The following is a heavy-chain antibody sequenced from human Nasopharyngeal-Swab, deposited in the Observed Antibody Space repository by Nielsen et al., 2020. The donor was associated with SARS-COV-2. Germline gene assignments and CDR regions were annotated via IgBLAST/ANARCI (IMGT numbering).Heavy chain of an antibody. CDR2: ISSSSSTI. CDR3: ARGATILGGHASRMDV. CDR1: GFTFSSYS. Sequence: GGPLRLSCAASGFTFSSYSMNWVRQAPGKGLEWVSYISSSSSTIYYADSVKGRFTISRDNAKNSLYLQMNSLRDEDTAVYYCARGATILGGHASRMDVWGQGTTVTVSS. J-gene: IGHJ6*02. V-gene: IGHV3-48*02. D-gene: IGHD3-3*01.